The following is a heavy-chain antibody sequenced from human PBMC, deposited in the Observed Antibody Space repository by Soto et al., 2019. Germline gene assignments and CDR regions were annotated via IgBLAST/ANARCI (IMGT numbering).Heavy chain of an antibody. CDR1: GFTFSTYA. CDR2: IRGNGANT. V-gene: IGHV3-23*01. J-gene: IGHJ3*02. D-gene: IGHD6-19*01. CDR3: AKSSGWYDAFDI. Sequence: VQLLESGGGLVQPGESLRLSCAASGFTFSTYAMNWVRQAPGKGLEWVSTIRGNGANTYYAESVKGRFTVSRDNSKNTLYLQMDSLGADDTALYYCAKSSGWYDAFDIWGQGTMVTVSS.